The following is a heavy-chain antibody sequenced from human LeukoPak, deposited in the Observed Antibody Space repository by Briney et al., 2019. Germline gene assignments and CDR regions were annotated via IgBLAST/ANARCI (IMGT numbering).Heavy chain of an antibody. Sequence: PGGSLRLSCAASGFTFCSYAMHWVRQTPGKGLEWVAVMSNDGTTEYYADPVKGRFTISRDNSRNTLYLQMNSLRAEDTAVYYCATKGGGGWYVNWFDPWGQGTLVTVSS. J-gene: IGHJ5*02. CDR1: GFTFCSYA. CDR3: ATKGGGGWYVNWFDP. CDR2: MSNDGTTE. V-gene: IGHV3-30-3*01. D-gene: IGHD6-19*01.